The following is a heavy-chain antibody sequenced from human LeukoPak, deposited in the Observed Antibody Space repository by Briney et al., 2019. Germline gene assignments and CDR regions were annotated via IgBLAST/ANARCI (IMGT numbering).Heavy chain of an antibody. V-gene: IGHV1-2*02. CDR3: ARGPGLGVPAVILDYYGLDV. Sequence: ASVKVSCKASGYTFSDYYIHWVRQAPGQGLEWGGWINPKSADTNNAQEFQGRVTMTRDTSISTAFIELSRLISDDTAVYYCARGPGLGVPAVILDYYGLDVWGQGTTVTVSS. D-gene: IGHD2-2*01. CDR2: INPKSADT. J-gene: IGHJ6*02. CDR1: GYTFSDYY.